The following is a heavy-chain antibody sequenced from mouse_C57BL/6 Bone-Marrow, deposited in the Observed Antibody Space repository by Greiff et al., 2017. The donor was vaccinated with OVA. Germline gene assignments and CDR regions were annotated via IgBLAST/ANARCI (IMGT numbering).Heavy chain of an antibody. D-gene: IGHD1-1*01. CDR3: ARNYYGSSWYFDV. J-gene: IGHJ1*03. CDR2: IWTGGGT. CDR1: GFSLTSYA. Sequence: VKLVESGPGLVAPSQSLSITCTVSGFSLTSYAISWVRQPPGKGLEWLGVIWTGGGTNYNSALKSRLRISKDNSKSQVFLKMNSLQTDDTARYYCARNYYGSSWYFDVWGTGTTVTVSS. V-gene: IGHV2-9-1*01.